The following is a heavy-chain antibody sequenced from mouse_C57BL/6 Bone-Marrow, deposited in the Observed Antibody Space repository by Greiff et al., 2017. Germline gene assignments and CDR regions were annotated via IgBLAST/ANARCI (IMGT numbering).Heavy chain of an antibody. V-gene: IGHV1-54*01. D-gene: IGHD1-1*01. CDR1: GYAFTNYL. CDR2: INPGSGGT. Sequence: VKMMESGAELVRPGTSVKVSCKASGYAFTNYLIEWVKQRPGQGLEWIGVINPGSGGTNYNEKFKGKATLTADKSSSTAYMQLSSLTSEDSAVYFCARDYGNARDYWGQGTSVTVSS. CDR3: ARDYGNARDY. J-gene: IGHJ4*01.